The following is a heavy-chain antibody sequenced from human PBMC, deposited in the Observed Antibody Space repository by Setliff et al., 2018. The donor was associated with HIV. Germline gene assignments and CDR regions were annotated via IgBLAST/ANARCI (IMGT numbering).Heavy chain of an antibody. V-gene: IGHV4-38-2*01. CDR1: GFSISSGFF. J-gene: IGHJ4*02. D-gene: IGHD5-12*01. Sequence: PSETLSLTCAVSGFSISSGFFWSWIRQPPGRGLEWIGEINHSGSTIYDPSLRSRVTMSVDTSKNQFSVKLNSVTAADTAVYFCAGWGAGYNSYDSWGQGSLVTVSS. CDR3: AGWGAGYNSYDS. CDR2: INHSGST.